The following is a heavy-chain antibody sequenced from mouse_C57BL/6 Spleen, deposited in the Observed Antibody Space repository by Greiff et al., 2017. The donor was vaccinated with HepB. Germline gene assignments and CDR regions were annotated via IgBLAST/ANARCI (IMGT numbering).Heavy chain of an antibody. CDR2: IRSKSNNYAT. J-gene: IGHJ4*01. D-gene: IGHD2-1*01. Sequence: VQLKESGGGLVQPKGSLKLSCAASGFSFNTYAMNWVRQAPGKGLEWVARIRSKSNNYATYYADSVKDRFTISRDDSESMLYLQMNNLKTEDTAMYYWVRDGNYVWYAMDYWGQGTSVTVSS. CDR3: VRDGNYVWYAMDY. CDR1: GFSFNTYA. V-gene: IGHV10-1*01.